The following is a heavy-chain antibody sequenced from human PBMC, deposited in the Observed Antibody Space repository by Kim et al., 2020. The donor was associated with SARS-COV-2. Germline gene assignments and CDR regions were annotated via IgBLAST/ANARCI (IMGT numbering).Heavy chain of an antibody. J-gene: IGHJ4*02. CDR3: ARQEGGSYCSDY. D-gene: IGHD1-26*01. V-gene: IGHV5-51*01. Sequence: RYSPSFPGQVTISADKSISTAYLQWSSLKASDTAMYYCARQEGGSYCSDYWGQGTLVTVSS.